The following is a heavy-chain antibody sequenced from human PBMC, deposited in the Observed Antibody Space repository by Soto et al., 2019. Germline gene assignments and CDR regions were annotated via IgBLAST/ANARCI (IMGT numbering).Heavy chain of an antibody. J-gene: IGHJ5*02. D-gene: IGHD1-26*01. Sequence: PGGSLRLSCAASGFTFSSYSMNWVRQAPGKGLEWVSYISSSSSTIYYADSVKGRFTISRDNAKNSLYLQMNSLRDEDTAVYYCAGPYSGSYGYPTWGQGTLVTVSS. CDR2: ISSSSSTI. CDR3: AGPYSGSYGYPT. V-gene: IGHV3-48*02. CDR1: GFTFSSYS.